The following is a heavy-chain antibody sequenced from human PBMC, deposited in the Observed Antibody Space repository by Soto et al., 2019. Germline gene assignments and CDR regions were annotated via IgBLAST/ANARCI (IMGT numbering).Heavy chain of an antibody. V-gene: IGHV3-66*01. D-gene: IGHD2-2*01. CDR3: ARDPIVVVPAASDAFDI. J-gene: IGHJ3*02. CDR2: IYSGGST. Sequence: GGSLRLSCAASGLTVSSNYMSWVRQAPGKGLEWVSVIYSGGSTYYADSVKGRFTISRDNSKNTLYLQMNSLRAEDTAVYYCARDPIVVVPAASDAFDIWGQGTMVTVS. CDR1: GLTVSSNY.